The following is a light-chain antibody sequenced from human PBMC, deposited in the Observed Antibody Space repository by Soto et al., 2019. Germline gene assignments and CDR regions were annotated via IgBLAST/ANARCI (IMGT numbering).Light chain of an antibody. Sequence: QSALTQPPSASGSPGQSVTISCIGTSSDVGGYNYVSWYQQHPGKAPKLMIYEVTKRPSGVPDRFSGSKSGNTASLTVSGLQAEDEADYYCSSYAGSNKRVFGTGTKVTVL. V-gene: IGLV2-8*01. CDR3: SSYAGSNKRV. J-gene: IGLJ1*01. CDR1: SSDVGGYNY. CDR2: EVT.